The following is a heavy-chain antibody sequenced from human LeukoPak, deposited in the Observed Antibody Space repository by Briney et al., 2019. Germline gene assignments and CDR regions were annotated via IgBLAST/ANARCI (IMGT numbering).Heavy chain of an antibody. J-gene: IGHJ4*02. CDR2: IDWDDDK. Sequence: ESGPTLVNPTQTLTLTCTFSGFSLSTSGMCVSWIRQPPGKALEWLALIDWDDDKYYSTSLKTRLTISKDTSKNQVVLTMTNMDPVDTATYYCARIYYYGSGSYYNTFDYWGQGTLVTVSS. D-gene: IGHD3-10*01. CDR3: ARIYYYGSGSYYNTFDY. CDR1: GFSLSTSGMC. V-gene: IGHV2-70*01.